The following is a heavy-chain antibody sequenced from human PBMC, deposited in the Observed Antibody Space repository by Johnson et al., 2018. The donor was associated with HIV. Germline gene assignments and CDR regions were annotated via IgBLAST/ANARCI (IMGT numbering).Heavy chain of an antibody. CDR1: GFTFDDYA. Sequence: VQLVESGGGLVQPGRSLRLSCAASGFTFDDYAMHWVRQAPGKGLEWVSVIYSGGSTYYTASVKGRFTISRDNAKNSLYLQMNSLRVEDTAVYYCARGRGALDIWGQGTTVTVSS. V-gene: IGHV3-9*01. D-gene: IGHD3-16*01. CDR2: IYSGGST. J-gene: IGHJ3*02. CDR3: ARGRGALDI.